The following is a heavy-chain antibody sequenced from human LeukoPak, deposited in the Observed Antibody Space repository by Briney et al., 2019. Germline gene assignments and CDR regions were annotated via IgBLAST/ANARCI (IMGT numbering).Heavy chain of an antibody. CDR1: GGSISSSSYY. Sequence: PSETLSLTCTVSGGSISSSSYYWGWIRQPPGKGLEWIGSIYYSGSTYYNPSLKSRVTISVDTSKNQFSLKLSSVTAADTAVYYCARARGVDSSSWYGNYYYYYYMDVWGKGTTVTISS. J-gene: IGHJ6*03. D-gene: IGHD6-13*01. CDR3: ARARGVDSSSWYGNYYYYYYMDV. CDR2: IYYSGST. V-gene: IGHV4-39*01.